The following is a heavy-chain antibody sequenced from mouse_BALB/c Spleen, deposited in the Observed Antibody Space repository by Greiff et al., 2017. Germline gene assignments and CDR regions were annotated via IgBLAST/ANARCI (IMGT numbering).Heavy chain of an antibody. CDR3: TRWANYRYYFAY. D-gene: IGHD2-12*01. CDR1: GYTFTSYY. CDR2: INPSNGGT. V-gene: IGHV1S81*02. J-gene: IGHJ3*01. Sequence: VQGVESGAELVKPGASVKLSCKASGYTFTSYYMYWVKQRPGQGLEWIGEINPSNGGTNFNEKFKSKATLTVDKSSSTAYMQLSSLTSEDSAVYYCTRWANYRYYFAYWGQGTLVTVSA.